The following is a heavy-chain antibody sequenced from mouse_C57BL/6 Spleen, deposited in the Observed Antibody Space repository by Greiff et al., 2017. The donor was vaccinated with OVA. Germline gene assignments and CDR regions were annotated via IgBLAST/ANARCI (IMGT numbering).Heavy chain of an antibody. J-gene: IGHJ2*01. CDR1: GYAFSSYW. CDR2: IYPGDGDT. D-gene: IGHD1-1*01. Sequence: QVHVKQSGAELVKPGASVKISCKASGYAFSSYWMNWVKQRPGKGLEWIGQIYPGDGDTNYNGKFKGKATLTADKSSSTAYMQLSSLTSEDSAVYFCARRLLRVPYFDYWGQGTTLTVSS. V-gene: IGHV1-80*01. CDR3: ARRLLRVPYFDY.